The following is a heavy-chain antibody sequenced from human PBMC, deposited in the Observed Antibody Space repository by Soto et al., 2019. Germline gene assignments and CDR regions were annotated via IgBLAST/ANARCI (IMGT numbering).Heavy chain of an antibody. Sequence: SVKVSRKASGFTFTSSAVQWVRQARGQRLEWIGWIVVGSGNTNYAQKFQERVTITRDMSTSTAYMELSSLRSEDTAVYYCAAERIAAYNNWFDPWGQGTLVTVSS. CDR3: AAERIAAYNNWFDP. CDR2: IVVGSGNT. CDR1: GFTFTSSA. D-gene: IGHD6-6*01. J-gene: IGHJ5*02. V-gene: IGHV1-58*01.